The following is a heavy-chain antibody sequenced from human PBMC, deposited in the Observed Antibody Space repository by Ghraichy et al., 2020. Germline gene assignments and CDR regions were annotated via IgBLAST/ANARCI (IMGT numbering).Heavy chain of an antibody. Sequence: SETLSLTCTVSGYSISSGYYWGWIRQPPGKGLEWIGSIYHSGITYYNPSLKSRVTISVDTSKNQFSLKLSSVTAADTAVYYCARGESDYGDYVRLDYWGQGTLVTVSS. CDR3: ARGESDYGDYVRLDY. J-gene: IGHJ4*02. D-gene: IGHD4-17*01. V-gene: IGHV4-38-2*02. CDR1: GYSISSGYY. CDR2: IYHSGIT.